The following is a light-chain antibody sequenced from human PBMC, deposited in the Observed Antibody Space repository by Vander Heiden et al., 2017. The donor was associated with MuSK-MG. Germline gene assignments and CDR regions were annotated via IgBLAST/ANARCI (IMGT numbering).Light chain of an antibody. CDR2: GAS. J-gene: IGKJ4*01. V-gene: IGKV3-20*01. CDR1: QSVTSS. CDR3: QQYGSPLT. Sequence: EIVLTQSPGTLSLSPGERATLSGRASQSVTSSIYGASSMATGIPDRFSGSGSGTDFTLTISRLEPEDFAVYYCQQYGSPLTFGGGTKVEIK.